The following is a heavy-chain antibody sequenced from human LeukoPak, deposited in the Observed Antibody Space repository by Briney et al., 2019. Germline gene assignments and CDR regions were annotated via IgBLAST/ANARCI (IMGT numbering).Heavy chain of an antibody. CDR3: AKDLIL. Sequence: PGRSLRLSCAASGFTFSTSDMHWVRQAPGKGLEWVSFIQYDGSRKNYVDSVKGRFTISRDNSKNTLYLQMFSLRPEDTAVYFCAKDLILWGQGTVVTVSS. J-gene: IGHJ3*01. V-gene: IGHV3-30*18. CDR1: GFTFSTSD. CDR2: IQYDGSRK.